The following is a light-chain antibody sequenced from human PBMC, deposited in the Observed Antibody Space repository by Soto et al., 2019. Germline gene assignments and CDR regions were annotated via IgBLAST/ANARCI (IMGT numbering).Light chain of an antibody. V-gene: IGKV1-12*01. Sequence: DIHLTQSPSSVSASVGDRVTITCRASQPISQWLAWYQQKPGKAPTLLLYVTSNLHGGVPSRFSGSGSGTAFTLTISSLEPEDFATYYCQQSHSFPLTFGQGTRLDIK. CDR1: QPISQW. CDR3: QQSHSFPLT. J-gene: IGKJ5*01. CDR2: VTS.